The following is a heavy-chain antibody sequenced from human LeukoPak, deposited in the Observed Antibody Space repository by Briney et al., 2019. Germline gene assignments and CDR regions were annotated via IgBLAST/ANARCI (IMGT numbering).Heavy chain of an antibody. Sequence: SETLSLTCAVYGGSFSGYYWTWIRQPPGKGLEWIGYIYYSGSTNYNPSLKSRVTISVDTSKNQFSLKLSSVTAADTAAYYCAREMYYYDSSGYYSERFDPWGQGTLVTVSS. CDR3: AREMYYYDSSGYYSERFDP. J-gene: IGHJ5*02. D-gene: IGHD3-22*01. CDR1: GGSFSGYY. CDR2: IYYSGST. V-gene: IGHV4-59*01.